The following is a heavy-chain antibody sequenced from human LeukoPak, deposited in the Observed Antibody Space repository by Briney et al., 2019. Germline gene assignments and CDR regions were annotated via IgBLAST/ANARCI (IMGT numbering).Heavy chain of an antibody. J-gene: IGHJ4*02. CDR3: ARLAPASSGWHEYFDY. CDR1: GFTFNSYW. CDR2: IERAGSEK. V-gene: IGHV3-7*03. Sequence: PAGSLRLSCAASGFTFNSYWMNWVRQAPGRGREWVGNIERAGSEKDYVDSVKGPFTISRDNAKNSLDLHMNNLRVENTDVYYCARLAPASSGWHEYFDYWGQGTLVTVSS. D-gene: IGHD6-19*01.